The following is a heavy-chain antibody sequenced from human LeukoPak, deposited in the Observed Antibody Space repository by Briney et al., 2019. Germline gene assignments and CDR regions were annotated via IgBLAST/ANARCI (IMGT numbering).Heavy chain of an antibody. CDR3: AREAVHFDY. Sequence: SETLSLTCTVSGGSISGSPYYWGWIRQPPGKGLEWIGSIFYSGGTYYNPSLQSRVTISVDTSKNQFSLRLSSVTAADTAVYYCAREAVHFDYWGQGTLVTVSS. J-gene: IGHJ4*02. CDR1: GGSISGSPYY. CDR2: IFYSGGT. V-gene: IGHV4-39*07. D-gene: IGHD6-6*01.